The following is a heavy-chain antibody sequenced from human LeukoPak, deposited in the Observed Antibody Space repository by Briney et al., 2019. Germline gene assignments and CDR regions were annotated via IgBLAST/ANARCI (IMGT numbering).Heavy chain of an antibody. CDR3: ATWQFSSGYHFEY. Sequence: PGGSLRLSCVASGFAYISYWMSWVRQAPGKGLEWLANIKDDGSQTYSLDSVQGRFTLSRDNAQNSIYLQLNSLTTDDTAVYYCATWQFSSGYHFEYWGQGTQVTVSS. CDR2: IKDDGSQT. D-gene: IGHD3-3*02. J-gene: IGHJ4*02. V-gene: IGHV3-7*01. CDR1: GFAYISYW.